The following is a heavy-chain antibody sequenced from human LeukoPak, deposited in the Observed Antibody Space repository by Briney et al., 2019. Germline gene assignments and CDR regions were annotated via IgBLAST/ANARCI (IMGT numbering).Heavy chain of an antibody. CDR2: INPSGGST. V-gene: IGHV1-46*01. CDR3: ARVRDLRGYFDY. Sequence: ASVKVSCKASGYTFTSYYMHWVRQAPGQGLEWMGIINPSGGSTSYAQEFQGRVTMTRDTSTSTVYMELSSLRSGDTAVYYCARVRDLRGYFDYWGQGTLVTVSS. D-gene: IGHD3-16*01. J-gene: IGHJ4*02. CDR1: GYTFTSYY.